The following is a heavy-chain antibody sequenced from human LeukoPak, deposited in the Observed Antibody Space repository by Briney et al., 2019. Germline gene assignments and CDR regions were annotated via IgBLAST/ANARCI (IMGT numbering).Heavy chain of an antibody. CDR1: GFIFSRYG. CDR3: ARSARGVIFDV. D-gene: IGHD3-10*01. V-gene: IGHV3-30*03. CDR2: VSYDGTET. J-gene: IGHJ6*04. Sequence: KTGGSLRLSCAASGFIFSRYGMHWVRQAPGKGLEWVAVVSYDGTETKYADSVKGRLNLSRDNSKNTVYLQMNSLTFEDTAVYYCARSARGVIFDVWGKGTTVIVSS.